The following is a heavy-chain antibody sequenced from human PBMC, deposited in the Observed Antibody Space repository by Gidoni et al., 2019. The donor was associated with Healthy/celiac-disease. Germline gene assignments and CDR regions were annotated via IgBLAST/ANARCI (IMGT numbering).Heavy chain of an antibody. CDR2: IRSKAYGGTT. Sequence: EVQLVESGGGLVKPGRSLRLSCTAAGFTFGDYAMSWFRQAPGKGLEWVGFIRSKAYGGTTEYAASVKGRFTISSDDSKRIAYLQMNSLTTEDTAVYYCTSFRPSSYYYYYGMDVWGQGTTVTVSS. CDR1: GFTFGDYA. V-gene: IGHV3-49*05. CDR3: TSFRPSSYYYYYGMDV. J-gene: IGHJ6*02.